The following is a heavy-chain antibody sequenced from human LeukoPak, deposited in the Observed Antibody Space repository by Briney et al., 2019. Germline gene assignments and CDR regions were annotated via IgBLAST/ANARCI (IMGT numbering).Heavy chain of an antibody. D-gene: IGHD6-13*01. CDR1: GFTFSSYA. V-gene: IGHV3-23*01. Sequence: GGSLRLSCAASGFTFSSYAMSWVRQAPGKGLEWVSAISGSGTGTYFADSVKGRFTISRGNSKNTLYLQMNSLRAEDTAVYYCAKHPWGGSSSWYLGYFQHWGQGTLVTVSS. CDR2: ISGSGTGT. J-gene: IGHJ1*01. CDR3: AKHPWGGSSSWYLGYFQH.